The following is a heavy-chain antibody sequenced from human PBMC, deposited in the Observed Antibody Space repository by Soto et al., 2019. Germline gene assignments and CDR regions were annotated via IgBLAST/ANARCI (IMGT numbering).Heavy chain of an antibody. Sequence: QVQLQESGPGLVKPSETLSLTCTVSNGSISPNYWSWIRQPPGKGLEWIGYIYFAGTTTYNPSLKSRVTISLDVSKNRFSLRLTSVTASDTAVYYCARLGAYFQALDSWGQGTLVTVSS. CDR3: ARLGAYFQALDS. V-gene: IGHV4-59*08. CDR1: NGSISPNY. D-gene: IGHD3-16*01. J-gene: IGHJ4*02. CDR2: IYFAGTT.